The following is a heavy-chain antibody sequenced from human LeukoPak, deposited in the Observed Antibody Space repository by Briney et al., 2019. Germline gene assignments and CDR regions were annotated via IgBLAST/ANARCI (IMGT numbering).Heavy chain of an antibody. D-gene: IGHD2-15*01. Sequence: GESLNISCKGSRYSFTIYWLGWERQMPSKFLEWKSIIYPGDSDTRYRLSFQGQVNISADKSISTAYLQWSSLKASDTAIYYCATHAAVYCCGGSCCYYYYGMDVWGQGTTVTVSS. CDR1: RYSFTIYW. V-gene: IGHV5-51*01. CDR3: ATHAAVYCCGGSCCYYYYGMDV. J-gene: IGHJ6*02. CDR2: IYPGDSDT.